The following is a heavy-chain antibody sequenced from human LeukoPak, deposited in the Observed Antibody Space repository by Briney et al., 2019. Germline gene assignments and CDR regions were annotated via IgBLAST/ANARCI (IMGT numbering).Heavy chain of an antibody. Sequence: GGSLRLSCAGSGFTFSNYWMYWVRQAPGEGLVCFSRINTDGSSTSYADSVTGRFTISRDDAKNTLYLQMNSLRTEDTAVYYCTISAPGKRYFDNWGQGALVTVSS. J-gene: IGHJ4*02. D-gene: IGHD3-10*01. CDR2: INTDGSST. V-gene: IGHV3-74*03. CDR3: TISAPGKRYFDN. CDR1: GFTFSNYW.